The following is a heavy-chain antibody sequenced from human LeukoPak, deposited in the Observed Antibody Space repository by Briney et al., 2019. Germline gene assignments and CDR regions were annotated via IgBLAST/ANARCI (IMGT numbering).Heavy chain of an antibody. CDR1: GFTFDDYG. Sequence: GGSLRLSCAASGFTFDDYGMNWVRQAPGKGLEWVSGINWNGGSIDYADSVKGRFTISRDNVKNSLYLQMNSLRVEDTALYYCARVPGVARYYYYMDVWGKGTTVTVSS. V-gene: IGHV3-20*04. J-gene: IGHJ6*03. D-gene: IGHD3-3*01. CDR2: INWNGGSI. CDR3: ARVPGVARYYYYMDV.